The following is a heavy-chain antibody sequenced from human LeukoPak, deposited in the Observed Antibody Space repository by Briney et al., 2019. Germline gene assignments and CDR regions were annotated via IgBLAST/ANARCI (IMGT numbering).Heavy chain of an antibody. Sequence: GRSLRLSCAASGFTFSSYALHWVRQAPGKGLEWVAVISYDGSNKYYADSVKGQFTISRDNSRNTVYLQMNSLRAEDTAVYYCARESYGDYHFDYWGQGTLVTVSS. V-gene: IGHV3-30-3*01. D-gene: IGHD4-17*01. CDR2: ISYDGSNK. CDR1: GFTFSSYA. CDR3: ARESYGDYHFDY. J-gene: IGHJ4*02.